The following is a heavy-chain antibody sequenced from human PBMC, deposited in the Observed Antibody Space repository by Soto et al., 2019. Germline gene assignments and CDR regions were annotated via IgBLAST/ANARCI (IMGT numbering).Heavy chain of an antibody. CDR2: IYYSGST. V-gene: IGHV4-30-4*01. Sequence: QVQLQESGPGLVKPSQTLSLTCTVSGGSISSGDYYWSWIRQPPGKGLEWIGYIYYSGSTYYNPSLKSRVTKSVATSKNQFSLKLSSVTAADTAVYYCARAYGDYAYWFDPWGQGTLVTVSS. CDR1: GGSISSGDYY. CDR3: ARAYGDYAYWFDP. J-gene: IGHJ5*02. D-gene: IGHD4-17*01.